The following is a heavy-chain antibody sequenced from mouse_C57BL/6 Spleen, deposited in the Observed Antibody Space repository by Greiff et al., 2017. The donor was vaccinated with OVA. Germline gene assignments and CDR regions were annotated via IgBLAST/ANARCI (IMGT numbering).Heavy chain of an antibody. CDR1: GYTFTSYG. CDR3: ARWELTTVVATDYAMDY. V-gene: IGHV1-81*01. CDR2: IYPRSGNT. Sequence: QVQLKESGAELARPGASVKLSCKASGYTFTSYGISWVKQRTGQGLEWIGEIYPRSGNTYYNEKFKGKATLTADKSSSTAYMELRSLTSEDSAVYFCARWELTTVVATDYAMDYWGQGTSVTVSS. D-gene: IGHD1-1*01. J-gene: IGHJ4*01.